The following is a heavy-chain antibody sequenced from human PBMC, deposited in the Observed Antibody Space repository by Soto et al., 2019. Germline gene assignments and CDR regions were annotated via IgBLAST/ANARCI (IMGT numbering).Heavy chain of an antibody. J-gene: IGHJ6*02. V-gene: IGHV1-69*13. D-gene: IGHD3-16*01. Sequence: SVKVSCKASGGTFSSYAISWVRQAPGQGLEWMGGIIPIFGTANYAQKFQGRVTITADESTSTAYMELSSLTSDDTAVYFCARRLGSYYYGMDAWGQGTTVTVSS. CDR2: IIPIFGTA. CDR3: ARRLGSYYYGMDA. CDR1: GGTFSSYA.